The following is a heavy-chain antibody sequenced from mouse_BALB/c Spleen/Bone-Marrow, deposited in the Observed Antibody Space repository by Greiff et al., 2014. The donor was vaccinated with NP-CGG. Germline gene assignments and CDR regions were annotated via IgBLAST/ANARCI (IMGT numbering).Heavy chain of an antibody. CDR1: GFNIKDTY. J-gene: IGHJ2*01. Sequence: VQLKQSGAELVKPGASVKLSCTASGFNIKDTYMHWVKQRPEQGLEWIGRIDPANGSTKYDPKFQGKATITADTSSNTAYLQLSSLTSEDTAVYYCARYYYGSSYFDYWGQGTTLTVSS. V-gene: IGHV14-3*02. CDR3: ARYYYGSSYFDY. CDR2: IDPANGST. D-gene: IGHD1-1*01.